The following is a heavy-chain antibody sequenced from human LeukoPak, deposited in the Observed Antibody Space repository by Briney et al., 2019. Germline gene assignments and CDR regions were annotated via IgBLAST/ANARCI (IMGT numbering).Heavy chain of an antibody. CDR1: GGSFSGYY. J-gene: IGHJ6*02. Sequence: PSETLSLTCAVYGGSFSGYYWSWIRQPPGKGLEWIGEINHSGSTNYNPSLKSRVTISVDTSRNQFSLKLSSVTAADTAVYYCARDSDYYDSSGYYYYYYGMDVWGQGTTVTVSS. CDR2: INHSGST. CDR3: ARDSDYYDSSGYYYYYYGMDV. D-gene: IGHD3-22*01. V-gene: IGHV4-34*01.